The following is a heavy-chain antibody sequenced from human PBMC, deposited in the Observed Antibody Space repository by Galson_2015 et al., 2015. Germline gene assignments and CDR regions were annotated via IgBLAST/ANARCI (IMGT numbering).Heavy chain of an antibody. Sequence: CAISGDSVSSNSAAWNWIRQSPSRGLEWLGRTYYRSKWYNNYAVSVKSRVTIIPDTSKNQFSLHLNSVTPEDTAVYYCARILRHQIDYWGQGALVTVSS. CDR1: GDSVSSNSAA. CDR2: TYYRSKWYN. D-gene: IGHD2-2*01. CDR3: ARILRHQIDY. V-gene: IGHV6-1*01. J-gene: IGHJ4*02.